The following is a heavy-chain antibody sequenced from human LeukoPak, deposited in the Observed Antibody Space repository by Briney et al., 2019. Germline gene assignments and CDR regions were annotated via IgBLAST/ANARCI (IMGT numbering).Heavy chain of an antibody. J-gene: IGHJ6*03. CDR3: ARGSYGSGSYSHYYYYMDV. V-gene: IGHV3-64*01. Sequence: GGSLRLSCAASGFTFSSYAMHWVRQAPGKGLEYVSATSSNGGSTYYANSVKGRFTISRDNSKNTLYLQMGSLRAEDMAVYYCARGSYGSGSYSHYYYYMDVWGKGTTVTVSS. D-gene: IGHD3-10*01. CDR2: TSSNGGST. CDR1: GFTFSSYA.